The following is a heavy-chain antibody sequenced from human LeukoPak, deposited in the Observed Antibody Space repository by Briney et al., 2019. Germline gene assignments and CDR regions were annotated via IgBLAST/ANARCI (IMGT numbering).Heavy chain of an antibody. Sequence: PGGSLRLSCVTAGFTFNSRVMSWVRQAPGKGLEWVSTISGSGDTSSHADSVKGRFTISRDNARNSLYLQMDSLRVEDTAFYYCARDLAFSRLDYWGQGVLVTVSS. CDR2: ISGSGDTS. V-gene: IGHV3-23*01. D-gene: IGHD2/OR15-2a*01. J-gene: IGHJ4*02. CDR3: ARDLAFSRLDY. CDR1: GFTFNSRV.